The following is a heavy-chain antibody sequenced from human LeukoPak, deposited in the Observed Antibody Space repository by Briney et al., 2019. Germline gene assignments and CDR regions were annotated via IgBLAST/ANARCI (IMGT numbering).Heavy chain of an antibody. CDR1: GGTFSSYA. D-gene: IGHD6-6*01. Sequence: ASVKVSCKASGGTFSSYAISWVRQAPGQGLEWMGWMNPNSGNTGYAQKFQGRVTMTRNTSISTAYMELSSLRSEDTAVYYCARGLVGFDPWGQGTLVTVSS. CDR2: MNPNSGNT. CDR3: ARGLVGFDP. J-gene: IGHJ5*02. V-gene: IGHV1-8*02.